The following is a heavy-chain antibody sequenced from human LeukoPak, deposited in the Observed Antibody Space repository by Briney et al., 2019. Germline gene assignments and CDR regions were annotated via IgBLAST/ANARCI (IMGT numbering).Heavy chain of an antibody. CDR3: ANIAARPKAY. D-gene: IGHD6-6*01. V-gene: IGHV3-30*18. J-gene: IGHJ4*02. CDR2: ISYDGSNK. CDR1: GFTFSSYD. Sequence: QPGGSLRLSCAASGFTFSSYDMHCVREAPGRGLEWVADISYDGSNKYYADSVKGRFTISRDNSKNTLHLQMNTLRAEDTAVYYCANIAARPKAYWGQGTLVTVPS.